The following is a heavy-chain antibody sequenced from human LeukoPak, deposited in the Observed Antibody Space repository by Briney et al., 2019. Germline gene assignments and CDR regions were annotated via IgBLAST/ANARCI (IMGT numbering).Heavy chain of an antibody. D-gene: IGHD3-3*01. V-gene: IGHV4-34*01. CDR2: INHSGST. CDR3: ARWGTANYDFWSGYYTTYYFDY. CDR1: GGSFSGYY. J-gene: IGHJ4*02. Sequence: PSDTLSLTCAVYGGSFSGYYWSWIRQPPGKGLEWIGEINHSGSTNYNPSLKSRVTISVDTSKNQFSLKLSSVTAADTAVYYCARWGTANYDFWSGYYTTYYFDYWGQGTLVTVSS.